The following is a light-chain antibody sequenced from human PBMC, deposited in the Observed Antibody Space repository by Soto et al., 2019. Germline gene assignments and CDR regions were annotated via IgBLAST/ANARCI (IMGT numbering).Light chain of an antibody. CDR3: QSYDSSLRGV. V-gene: IGLV1-40*01. J-gene: IGLJ2*01. Sequence: QSVLTQPPSVSGPPGQRVTISCTGSSSNIGAGYDVHWYQQLPGTAPKLLIYGNSNRPSGVPDRFSGSKSGTSAPLAITGLQAEDVADYYCQSYDSSLRGVFGGGTKLTVL. CDR1: SSNIGAGYD. CDR2: GNS.